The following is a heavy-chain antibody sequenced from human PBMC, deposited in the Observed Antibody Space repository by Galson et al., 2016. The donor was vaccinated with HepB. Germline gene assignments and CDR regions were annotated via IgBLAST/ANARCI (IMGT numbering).Heavy chain of an antibody. Sequence: PALVKPTQTLTLTCSVSGLSFNNIRMGVSWIRQPPGKALEWLAHIFSNDEKSYSTSLTRRLTISKDTSKSQVVLSMTNMDPVDTATYYCARMTQFLSGNWDPPFYLDFWGQGALVTVSS. D-gene: IGHD1-1*01. CDR2: IFSNDEK. V-gene: IGHV2-26*01. J-gene: IGHJ4*02. CDR1: GLSFNNIRMG. CDR3: ARMTQFLSGNWDPPFYLDF.